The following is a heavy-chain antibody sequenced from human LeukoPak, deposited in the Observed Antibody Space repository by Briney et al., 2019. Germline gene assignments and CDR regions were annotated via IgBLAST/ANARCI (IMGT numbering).Heavy chain of an antibody. J-gene: IGHJ4*02. Sequence: GGSLRLSCAASRFTFSTYSMNWVRQAPGKGLEWVSSISSRSTYIYYADSVKGRFTISRDNAKNSLYLQMNSLRAEDTAVYYCARDRGWIVGAPAFDYWGQGTLVTVSS. CDR2: ISSRSTYI. CDR1: RFTFSTYS. V-gene: IGHV3-21*01. D-gene: IGHD1-26*01. CDR3: ARDRGWIVGAPAFDY.